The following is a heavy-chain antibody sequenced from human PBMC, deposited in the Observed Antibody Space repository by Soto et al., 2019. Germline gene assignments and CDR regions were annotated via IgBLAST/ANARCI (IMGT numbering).Heavy chain of an antibody. V-gene: IGHV4-61*01. D-gene: IGHD3-22*01. Sequence: SETLSLTCTVSGGSVRSGSYYWTWSRQPPGKGLEWIGYIYQSGTTYYNASLKSRVTISIDTSKNQFFLKLNSVTAADTAVYYCARDSSGRHDYWGQGTPVTVSS. CDR2: IYQSGTT. CDR1: GGSVRSGSYY. J-gene: IGHJ4*02. CDR3: ARDSSGRHDY.